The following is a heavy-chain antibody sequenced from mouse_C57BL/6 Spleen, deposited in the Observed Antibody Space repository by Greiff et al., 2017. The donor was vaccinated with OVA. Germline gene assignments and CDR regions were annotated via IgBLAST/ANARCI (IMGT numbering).Heavy chain of an antibody. CDR1: GFTFSSYG. CDR2: ISSGGSYT. CDR3: ARENYYGSSLRYFDV. Sequence: EVKLVESGGDLVKPGGSLKLSCAASGFTFSSYGMSWVRQTPDKRLEWVATISSGGSYTYYPDSVKGRFTITRDNATNTLYLQMSSLKSEDTAMYYCARENYYGSSLRYFDVWGTGTTVTVSS. V-gene: IGHV5-6*01. J-gene: IGHJ1*03. D-gene: IGHD1-1*01.